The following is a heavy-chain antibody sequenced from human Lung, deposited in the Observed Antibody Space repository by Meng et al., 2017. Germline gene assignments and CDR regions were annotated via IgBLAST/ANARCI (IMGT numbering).Heavy chain of an antibody. CDR2: ISYSGNT. V-gene: IGHV4-39*07. J-gene: IGHJ4*02. Sequence: QPQLHGSGPVQAKASETLSLTGTVSGGSISSGLYYWGCIRQPPGKGLEWIGIISYSGNTLYNPSLKSRVTISLDRSKNQFSLRLDSVTAADTAVYHCASLLHSGNFDYWGQGMLVTVSS. CDR1: GGSISSGLYY. CDR3: ASLLHSGNFDY. D-gene: IGHD2-15*01.